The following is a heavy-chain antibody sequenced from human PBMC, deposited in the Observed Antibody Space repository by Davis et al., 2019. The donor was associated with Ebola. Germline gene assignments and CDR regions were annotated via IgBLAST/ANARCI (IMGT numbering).Heavy chain of an antibody. D-gene: IGHD6-19*01. Sequence: GESLKISCAASGFTFSSYSMNWVRRAPGKGLEWVSTLGLSADTYYADSVKGRFTISRDNSKNTLHLQMNSLRVEDTAIYYCAKDTSNVWFDVWGQGTMVTVSS. CDR3: AKDTSNVWFDV. V-gene: IGHV3-23*01. CDR2: LGLSADT. J-gene: IGHJ3*01. CDR1: GFTFSSYS.